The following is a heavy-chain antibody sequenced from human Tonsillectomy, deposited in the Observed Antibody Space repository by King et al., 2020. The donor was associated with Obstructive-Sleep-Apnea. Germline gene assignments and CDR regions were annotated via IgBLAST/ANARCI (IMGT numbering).Heavy chain of an antibody. Sequence: VQLVESGGGLVQPGGSLRLSCSASGFIFSMYAMHWVRQAPGKGLEYVSAISSNGDSTYYADSLKGRFTISRDNSKDTLYLQMSSLRTEDTAVYYCALWFGELYDPLSFDYWGQGTLVTVSS. CDR3: ALWFGELYDPLSFDY. CDR1: GFIFSMYA. D-gene: IGHD3-10*01. CDR2: ISSNGDST. J-gene: IGHJ4*02. V-gene: IGHV3-64D*09.